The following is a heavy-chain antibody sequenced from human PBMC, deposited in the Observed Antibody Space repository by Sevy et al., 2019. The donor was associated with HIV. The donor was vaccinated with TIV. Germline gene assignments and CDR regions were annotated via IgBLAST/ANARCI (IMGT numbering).Heavy chain of an antibody. CDR3: ARSWEQQLHDAFDI. CDR2: ITSRSSYI. J-gene: IGHJ3*02. Sequence: GGSLRLSCAASGFTFSSYSMNWVRQVPGKGLEWVSSITSRSSYIYYADSVKGRFTISRDNAKNSLYLQMNSLRAEDTAVYYCARSWEQQLHDAFDIWGQGTMVTVSS. D-gene: IGHD6-13*01. CDR1: GFTFSSYS. V-gene: IGHV3-21*01.